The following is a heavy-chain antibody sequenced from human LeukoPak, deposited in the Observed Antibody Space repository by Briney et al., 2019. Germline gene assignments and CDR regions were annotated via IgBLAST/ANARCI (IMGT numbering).Heavy chain of an antibody. J-gene: IGHJ4*02. CDR1: GGTFSSYA. D-gene: IGHD3-22*01. Sequence: ASVKVSCKASGGTFSSYAISWVRQAPGQGLEWMGGFDPEDGETIHAQKLQGRVTMTEDTSTDTAYMELSSLRSEDTAVYYCAAYYDSSGYYRYYFDYWGQGTLVTVSS. CDR2: FDPEDGET. CDR3: AAYYDSSGYYRYYFDY. V-gene: IGHV1-24*01.